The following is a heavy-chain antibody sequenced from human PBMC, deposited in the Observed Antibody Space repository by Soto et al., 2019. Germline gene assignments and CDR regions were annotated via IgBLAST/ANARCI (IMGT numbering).Heavy chain of an antibody. D-gene: IGHD5-12*01. Sequence: EVQLVESGGGLVQPGGSLKLSCAASGFIFSGSGMHWVRQASGKGLEWVGHIRTKANNYATVYTGSVKGRFTISRDDSKNTAYLRMNSLKTEDTALYYCATYSGYDSYYFDSWGQGTLVTVSS. V-gene: IGHV3-73*01. CDR2: IRTKANNYAT. J-gene: IGHJ4*02. CDR1: GFIFSGSG. CDR3: ATYSGYDSYYFDS.